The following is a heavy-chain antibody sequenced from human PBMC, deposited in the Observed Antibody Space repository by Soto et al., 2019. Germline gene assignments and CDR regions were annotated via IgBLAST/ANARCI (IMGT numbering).Heavy chain of an antibody. CDR2: INAGNGNT. D-gene: IGHD3-3*01. V-gene: IGHV1-3*01. CDR3: ARDQGSGDFWSGYPPYRDYYYGMDV. CDR1: GYTFTSYA. J-gene: IGHJ6*02. Sequence: GASVKVSCKASGYTFTSYAMHWVRQAPGQRLEWMGWINAGNGNTKYSQKFQGRVTITRDTSASTAYMELSSLRSEDTAVYYCARDQGSGDFWSGYPPYRDYYYGMDVWGQGTTVTVSS.